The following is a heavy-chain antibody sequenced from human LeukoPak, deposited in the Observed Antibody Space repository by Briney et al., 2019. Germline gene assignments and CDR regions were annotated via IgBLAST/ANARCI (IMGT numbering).Heavy chain of an antibody. CDR3: AATPVKFGELFIYYFDY. V-gene: IGHV3-23*01. CDR1: GFTFSSYS. Sequence: PGGSLRLSCAASGFTFSSYSMNWVRQAPGKGLEWVSGTSGSGGYTYYADSVKGRFTVSRDISRNTLYLQMNSLRAEDTALYYCAATPVKFGELFIYYFDYWGQGTLVTVSS. CDR2: TSGSGGYT. J-gene: IGHJ4*02. D-gene: IGHD3-10*01.